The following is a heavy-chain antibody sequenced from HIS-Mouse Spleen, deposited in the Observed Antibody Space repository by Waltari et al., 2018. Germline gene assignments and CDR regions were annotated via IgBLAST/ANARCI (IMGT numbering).Heavy chain of an antibody. D-gene: IGHD5-18*01. CDR3: ARSFRGYSYGYEDYFDY. V-gene: IGHV4-38-2*02. Sequence: QVQLQESGPGLVKPSETLSLTCTVSGYSISSGYYWGWIRQPPGKGLEWIGSIYHSGSTYYNPSLKSRVTISVDTSKNQFSLKLSSVTAADTAVYYCARSFRGYSYGYEDYFDYWGQGTLVTVSS. CDR1: GYSISSGYY. CDR2: IYHSGST. J-gene: IGHJ4*02.